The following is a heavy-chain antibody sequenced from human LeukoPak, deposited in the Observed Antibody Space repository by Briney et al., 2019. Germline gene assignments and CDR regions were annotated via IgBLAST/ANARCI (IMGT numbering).Heavy chain of an antibody. V-gene: IGHV4-31*03. CDR1: GGSISRGGYY. D-gene: IGHD7-27*01. J-gene: IGHJ4*02. CDR3: ASRMLTGEHYFDY. CDR2: IYYSGST. Sequence: SQTLSLTCTVSGGSISRGGYYWSWIRQHPGKGLEWIGYIYYSGSTYYNPSLKSRVTISVDTSKNQFSLKLSSVTAADTAVYYCASRMLTGEHYFDYWGQGTLVTVSS.